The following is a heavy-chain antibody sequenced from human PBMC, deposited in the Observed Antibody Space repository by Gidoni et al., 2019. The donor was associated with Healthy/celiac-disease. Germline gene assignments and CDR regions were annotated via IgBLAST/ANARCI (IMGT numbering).Heavy chain of an antibody. CDR3: ARDQKWLARYYYYYYGMDV. D-gene: IGHD3-22*01. J-gene: IGHJ6*02. Sequence: QVQLQQWGAGLWKPSETLSLTCAVYGGSFSGYYWSWIRQPPGKGLEWMGEINHSGSTNCNPSLKSRVTISVDTSKNQFSLKLSSVTAADTAVYYCARDQKWLARYYYYYYGMDVWGQGTTVTVSS. V-gene: IGHV4-34*01. CDR1: GGSFSGYY. CDR2: INHSGST.